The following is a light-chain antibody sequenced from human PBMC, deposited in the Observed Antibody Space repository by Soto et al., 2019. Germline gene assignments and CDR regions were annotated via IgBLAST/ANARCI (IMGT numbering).Light chain of an antibody. J-gene: IGKJ4*01. CDR1: QSVSSNF. Sequence: EIALTQSPGTLSLSPGERATLSCRASQSVSSNFLAWYQQKPGQAPRLLMYGASSRATGIPDRFSGSGSGTDFTLTISRLEPEDFAVYYCQQYGSSHLTFGGGTRVEIK. V-gene: IGKV3-20*01. CDR2: GAS. CDR3: QQYGSSHLT.